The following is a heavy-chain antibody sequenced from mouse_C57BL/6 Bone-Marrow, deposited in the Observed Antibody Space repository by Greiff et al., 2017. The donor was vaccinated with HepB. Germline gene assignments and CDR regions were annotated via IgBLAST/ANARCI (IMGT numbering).Heavy chain of an antibody. CDR2: ISYDGSN. J-gene: IGHJ4*01. V-gene: IGHV3-6*01. Sequence: EVKLQESGPGLVKPSQSLSLTCSVTGYSITSGYYWNWIRQFPGNKLEWMGYISYDGSNNYNPSLKNRISITRDTSKNQFFLTLNSVTTEDTATYYCARAGAMDYWGQGTSVTVSS. D-gene: IGHD4-1*01. CDR1: GYSITSGYY. CDR3: ARAGAMDY.